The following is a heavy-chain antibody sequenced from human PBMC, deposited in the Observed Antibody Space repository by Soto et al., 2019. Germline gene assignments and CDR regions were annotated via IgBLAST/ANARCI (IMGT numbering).Heavy chain of an antibody. CDR3: AGYCTDTSCYSRY. CDR2: ISYDGSNE. CDR1: GFTFSTYA. J-gene: IGHJ4*02. V-gene: IGHV3-30-3*01. Sequence: QVQLVESGGGVVQPGRSLRLSCAASGFTFSTYAVHWVRQAPGKGLEWVAVISYDGSNEYYADSVKVRFTTSRDNSKNTLYLQMNSLRAEDTAVYYCAGYCTDTSCYSRYWGQGTLVTVSS. D-gene: IGHD2-2*01.